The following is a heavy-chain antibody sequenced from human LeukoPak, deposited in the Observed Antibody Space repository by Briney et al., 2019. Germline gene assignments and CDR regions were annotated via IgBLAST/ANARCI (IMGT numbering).Heavy chain of an antibody. V-gene: IGHV3-53*01. Sequence: GGPLRLSCAASGFTVSSNYMSRVRQAPGKGLEWVSVIYSGGSTYYADSVKGRFTISRDNSKNTLYLQMNSLRAEDTAVYYCARAHSSSRGGLDYWGQGTLVIVSS. CDR1: GFTVSSNY. CDR2: IYSGGST. CDR3: ARAHSSSRGGLDY. J-gene: IGHJ4*02. D-gene: IGHD6-13*01.